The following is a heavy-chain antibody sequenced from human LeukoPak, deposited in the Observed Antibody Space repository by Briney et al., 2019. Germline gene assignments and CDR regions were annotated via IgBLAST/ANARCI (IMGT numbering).Heavy chain of an antibody. CDR1: GDSISPYY. CDR3: ARSGTVTTFYYYYYMDV. D-gene: IGHD4-17*01. V-gene: IGHV4-59*01. J-gene: IGHJ6*03. CDR2: IYYSGNT. Sequence: SETLSLTCTVSGDSISPYYWSWIRQPPGKGLEWIGYIYYSGNTNYNPSLKSRVTISVNTSKNQFSLRLSSVTAADTAVYYCARSGTVTTFYYYYYMDVWGKGTTVTVSS.